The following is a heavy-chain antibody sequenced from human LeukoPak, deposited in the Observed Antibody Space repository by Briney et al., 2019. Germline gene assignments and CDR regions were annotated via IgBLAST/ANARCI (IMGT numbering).Heavy chain of an antibody. J-gene: IGHJ4*02. CDR1: GGSISSYY. CDR2: IHSSGST. CDR3: ARDEYYYGSGSYGFDY. Sequence: SETLSLTCTFSGGSISSYYWTWIRQPAGKGLEWIGRIHSSGSTKYNPSFKSRVTMSVDTSKNQFSLKLSSVTAADTAVYYCARDEYYYGSGSYGFDYWGQGTLVTVSS. V-gene: IGHV4-4*07. D-gene: IGHD3-10*01.